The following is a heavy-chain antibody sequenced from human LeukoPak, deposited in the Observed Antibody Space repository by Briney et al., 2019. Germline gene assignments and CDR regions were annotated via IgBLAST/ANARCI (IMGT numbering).Heavy chain of an antibody. CDR2: ISSSGSTI. D-gene: IGHD1-7*01. Sequence: GGSLRLSCAASGFTFSDYYMSWIRQAPGKGLEWVSYISSSGSTIYYADSVKGRFTISRDNAKNSLYLQMNSLRAEDTAVYYCARWGDHGTRDAFDIWGQGSMVTVSS. CDR3: ARWGDHGTRDAFDI. CDR1: GFTFSDYY. V-gene: IGHV3-11*04. J-gene: IGHJ3*02.